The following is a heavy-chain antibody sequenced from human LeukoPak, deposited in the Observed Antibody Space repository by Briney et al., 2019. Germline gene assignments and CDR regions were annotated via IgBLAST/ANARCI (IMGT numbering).Heavy chain of an antibody. Sequence: GGSLRLSCAASGFIFSNYRMNWVRQAPGKGLEWVSSISSSSSYIYYADSVKGRFTISRDNAKNSLYLQMNSLRAEDTAVYYCARAPLWEAFDIWGQGTMVTVSS. V-gene: IGHV3-21*01. J-gene: IGHJ3*02. CDR3: ARAPLWEAFDI. D-gene: IGHD3-10*01. CDR1: GFIFSNYR. CDR2: ISSSSSYI.